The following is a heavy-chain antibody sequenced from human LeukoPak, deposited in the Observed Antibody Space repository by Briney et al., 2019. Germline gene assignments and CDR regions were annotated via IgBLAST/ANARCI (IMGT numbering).Heavy chain of an antibody. D-gene: IGHD3-22*01. J-gene: IGHJ4*02. CDR3: ARGYSSGYYNSPVDY. Sequence: GGSLRLSCAASGFTFSSYAMSWVRQAPGKGLEWVAVISYDGSNKYYADSVKGRFTISRDNSKNTLYLQMNSLRAEDTAVYYCARGYSSGYYNSPVDYWGQGTLVTVSS. CDR1: GFTFSSYA. V-gene: IGHV3-30*04. CDR2: ISYDGSNK.